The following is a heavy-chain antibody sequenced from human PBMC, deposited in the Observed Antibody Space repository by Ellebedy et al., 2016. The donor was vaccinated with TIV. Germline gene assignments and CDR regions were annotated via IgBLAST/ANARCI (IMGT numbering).Heavy chain of an antibody. D-gene: IGHD1-26*01. J-gene: IGHJ4*02. Sequence: SETLSLTXTVSGDSISGYYWGWIRQSPGKGLEYIAYIHYTGTANYNPSLKSRVTISVDTTRNQFSLRLNSVTAADTAVYYCARDGATTFLDYWGQGTLVTVSS. CDR2: IHYTGTA. CDR3: ARDGATTFLDY. V-gene: IGHV4-59*01. CDR1: GDSISGYY.